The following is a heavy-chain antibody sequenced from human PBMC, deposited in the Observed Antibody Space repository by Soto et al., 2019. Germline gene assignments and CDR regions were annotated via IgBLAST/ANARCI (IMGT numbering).Heavy chain of an antibody. Sequence: SGPTLVNPTQTLTLTCTFSGFSLSTSGVGVGWIRQPPGKALEWLALIYWNDDKRHSPSLKSRLTITKDTSKNQVVLTMTNMDPVDTATYYCAHSLLPSYYDSSGYQYYFDYWGQGTLVTVSS. D-gene: IGHD3-22*01. CDR1: GFSLSTSGVG. V-gene: IGHV2-5*01. J-gene: IGHJ4*02. CDR2: IYWNDDK. CDR3: AHSLLPSYYDSSGYQYYFDY.